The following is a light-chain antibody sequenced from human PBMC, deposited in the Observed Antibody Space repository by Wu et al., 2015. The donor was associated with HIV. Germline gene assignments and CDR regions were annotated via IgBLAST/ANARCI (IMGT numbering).Light chain of an antibody. J-gene: IGKJ1*01. Sequence: EIVLTQSPGTLSLSPGERATLSCRASESLSSTYLAWYQQKPGQPPRLLIYGGSRRATGIPDRFSGSGSGTDFSLTISRLEPEDFAVYYCQQFGGSRGSFGPGTKGGDQT. CDR2: GGS. CDR1: ESLSSTY. CDR3: QQFGGSRGS. V-gene: IGKV3-20*01.